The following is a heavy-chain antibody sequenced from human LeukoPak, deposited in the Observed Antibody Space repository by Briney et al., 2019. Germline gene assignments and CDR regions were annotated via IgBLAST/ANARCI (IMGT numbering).Heavy chain of an antibody. J-gene: IGHJ4*02. Sequence: GGSLRLSCAASGFTFSSYGMTWVRQAPGKGLEWVSYISSSSSTIYYADSVKGRFTISRDNAKNSLYLQMNSLRAEDTAVYYCALTSYYYDSSDPVSWGQGTLVTVSS. CDR1: GFTFSSYG. D-gene: IGHD3-22*01. CDR2: ISSSSSTI. V-gene: IGHV3-48*04. CDR3: ALTSYYYDSSDPVS.